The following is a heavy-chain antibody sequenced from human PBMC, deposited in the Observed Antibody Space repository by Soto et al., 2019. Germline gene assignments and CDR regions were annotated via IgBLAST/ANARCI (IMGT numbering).Heavy chain of an antibody. D-gene: IGHD6-13*01. Sequence: ASVKVSCKASGYTFTSYDINWVRQATGQGHERMGWMNPNSGNTGYAQKFQGRVTMTRNTSISTAYMELSSLRSEDTAVYYCARRTLSIQQLVYYYYYMDVWGKGTTVTVSS. V-gene: IGHV1-8*01. J-gene: IGHJ6*03. CDR3: ARRTLSIQQLVYYYYYMDV. CDR2: MNPNSGNT. CDR1: GYTFTSYD.